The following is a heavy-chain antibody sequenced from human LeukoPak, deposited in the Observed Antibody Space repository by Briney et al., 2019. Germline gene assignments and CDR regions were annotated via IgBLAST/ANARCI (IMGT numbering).Heavy chain of an antibody. V-gene: IGHV4-59*12. CDR2: IYYIGST. CDR3: AKDLRERIAAMGY. Sequence: SETLSLTCTVSGGSISSYYWSWIRQPPGKGLEWIGHIYYIGSTNYNPSLRSRVTISVDTSKNQFSLKLSSVTAADTAVYYCAKDLRERIAAMGYWGQGTLVTVSS. CDR1: GGSISSYY. J-gene: IGHJ4*02. D-gene: IGHD6-13*01.